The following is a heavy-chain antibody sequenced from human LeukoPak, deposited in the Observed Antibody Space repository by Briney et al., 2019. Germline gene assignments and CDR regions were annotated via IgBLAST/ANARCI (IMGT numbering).Heavy chain of an antibody. J-gene: IGHJ4*02. CDR3: ARRDTAMVTSFDY. CDR2: INHSGST. D-gene: IGHD5-18*01. CDR1: GGSFSGYY. Sequence: PSETLSLTCAVYGGSFSGYYWNWIRQPPGKGLEWIGEINHSGSTNYNPSLKSRVTISVDTSKNQFSLRLTSVTAADTAVYYCARRDTAMVTSFDYWGQGSLVTVSS. V-gene: IGHV4-34*01.